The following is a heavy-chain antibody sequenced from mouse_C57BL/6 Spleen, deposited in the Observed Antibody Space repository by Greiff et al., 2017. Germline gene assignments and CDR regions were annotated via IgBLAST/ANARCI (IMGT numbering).Heavy chain of an antibody. D-gene: IGHD2-4*01. V-gene: IGHV1-72*01. CDR3: AREEAYYDYDSYAMDY. Sequence: QVQLQQSGAELVKPGASVKLSCKASGYTFTSYWMHWVKQRPGRGLEWIGRIDPNSGGTKYNEKFKSKATLTVDKPSSTAYMQLSSLTSEDSAVYYCAREEAYYDYDSYAMDYWGQGTSVTVSS. J-gene: IGHJ4*01. CDR1: GYTFTSYW. CDR2: IDPNSGGT.